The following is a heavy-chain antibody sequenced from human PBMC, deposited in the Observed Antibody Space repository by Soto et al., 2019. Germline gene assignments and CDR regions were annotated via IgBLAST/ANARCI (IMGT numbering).Heavy chain of an antibody. CDR1: GGSFSGYY. J-gene: IGHJ6*02. Sequence: PSETLSLTCAVYGGSFSGYYWSWIRQPPGKGLEWIGEINHSGSTNYNPSLKSRVTISVDTSKNQLPLKLSSVTAADTAVYYCARAGTLQLSYGMDVWGQGTTVTVSS. D-gene: IGHD1-1*01. CDR3: ARAGTLQLSYGMDV. V-gene: IGHV4-34*01. CDR2: INHSGST.